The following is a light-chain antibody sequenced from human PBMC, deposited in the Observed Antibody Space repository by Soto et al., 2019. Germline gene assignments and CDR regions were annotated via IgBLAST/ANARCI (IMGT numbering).Light chain of an antibody. V-gene: IGKV3-20*01. J-gene: IGKJ1*01. CDR3: QQYGSSPVT. Sequence: EIVLTQSPGTLSLSPGERATLSCRSSQSVSSSYLAWYQQKPGHAPRLLIYGASSRATGIPDRFSGSGFGTDFTLTISRLEPEDFAVYYCQQYGSSPVTFGQGTKVDIK. CDR1: QSVSSSY. CDR2: GAS.